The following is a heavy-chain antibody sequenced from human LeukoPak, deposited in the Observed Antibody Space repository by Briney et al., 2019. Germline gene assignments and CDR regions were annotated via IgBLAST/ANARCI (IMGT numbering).Heavy chain of an antibody. V-gene: IGHV4-34*01. J-gene: IGHJ4*02. CDR1: GGSFSGYY. CDR2: INHSGST. Sequence: KTSETLSLTCAVYGGSFSGYYWSWIRQPPGKGLEWIGEINHSGSTNYNPSLKSRVTISVDTSKNQFSLKLSSVTAADTAVYYCAREYSSSGSIDYWGQGTLVTVSS. D-gene: IGHD6-6*01. CDR3: AREYSSSGSIDY.